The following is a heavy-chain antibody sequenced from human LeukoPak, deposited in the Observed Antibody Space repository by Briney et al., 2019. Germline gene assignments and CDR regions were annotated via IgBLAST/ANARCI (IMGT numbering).Heavy chain of an antibody. CDR3: ANSGWSLRDY. V-gene: IGHV3-74*01. CDR2: INTDGSST. D-gene: IGHD6-19*01. Sequence: GGSLRLSCAASGFTFDSYWMHWVRQAPGKGLVWVSRINTDGSSTTYADSVEGRFTISRDNAKNTLYLQMNSLRGEDTAVYYCANSGWSLRDYWGQGTLVTVSS. J-gene: IGHJ4*02. CDR1: GFTFDSYW.